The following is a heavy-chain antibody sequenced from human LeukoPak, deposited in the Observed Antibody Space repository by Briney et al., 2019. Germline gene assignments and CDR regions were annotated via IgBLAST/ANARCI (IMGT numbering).Heavy chain of an antibody. V-gene: IGHV1-18*01. CDR2: ISAYNGNT. D-gene: IGHD3-10*01. CDR3: ARAHGGITMVRGVIPYYYYYMDV. J-gene: IGHJ6*03. CDR1: GYTFTSYG. Sequence: AASVKVSCKASGYTFTSYGISWVRQAPGQGLEWMGWISAYNGNTNYAQKLQGRVTMTTDTSTSTAYMELRSLRSDDTAVHYCARAHGGITMVRGVIPYYYYYMDVWGKGTTVTISS.